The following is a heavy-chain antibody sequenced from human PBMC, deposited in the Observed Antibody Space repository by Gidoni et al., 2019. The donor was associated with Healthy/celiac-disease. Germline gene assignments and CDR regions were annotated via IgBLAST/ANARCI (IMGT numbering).Heavy chain of an antibody. CDR2: IIPIFVTP. J-gene: IGHJ4*02. Sequence: QVQLVQSGAEVKKPGSSVKVSCKASGGTFSSYAISWVRQAPGQGLEWMGGIIPIFVTPTSAQNSQGRVTITADDSTSTAYMELSSLRSEDTAVYYCARPRVGATPDGYFDYWGQGTLVTVSS. D-gene: IGHD1-26*01. V-gene: IGHV1-69*01. CDR1: GGTFSSYA. CDR3: ARPRVGATPDGYFDY.